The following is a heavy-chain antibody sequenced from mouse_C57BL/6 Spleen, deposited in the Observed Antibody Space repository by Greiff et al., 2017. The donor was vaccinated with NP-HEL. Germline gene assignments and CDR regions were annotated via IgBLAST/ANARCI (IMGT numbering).Heavy chain of an antibody. CDR1: GYAFSSSW. J-gene: IGHJ2*01. Sequence: QVQLQQSGPELVKPGASVKISCKASGYAFSSSWMNWVKQRPGKGLEWIGRIYPGDGDTNYNGKFKGKATLTADKSSSTAYMQLSSLTSEDSAVYFCVREGYGSSYVGFDYWGQGTTLTVSS. CDR3: VREGYGSSYVGFDY. CDR2: IYPGDGDT. V-gene: IGHV1-82*01. D-gene: IGHD1-1*01.